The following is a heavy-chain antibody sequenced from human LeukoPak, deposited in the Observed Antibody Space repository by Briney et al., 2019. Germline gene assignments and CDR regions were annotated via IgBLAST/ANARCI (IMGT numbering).Heavy chain of an antibody. J-gene: IGHJ5*02. Sequence: GGSLRLSCAASGFTLSEYGIHWVRQAPGKGLEWVAVLSYDGSDRYYADSVNGRFTISRDISSDTVSLQMNSLRGEDRALYFCARDRINMMVLVHDSGLDLWGQGTLVTVSS. V-gene: IGHV3-30*01. D-gene: IGHD3-22*01. CDR1: GFTLSEYG. CDR2: LSYDGSDR. CDR3: ARDRINMMVLVHDSGLDL.